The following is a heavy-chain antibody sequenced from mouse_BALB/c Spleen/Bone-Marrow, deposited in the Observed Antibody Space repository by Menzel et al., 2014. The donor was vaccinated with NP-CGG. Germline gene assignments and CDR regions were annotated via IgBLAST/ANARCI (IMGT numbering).Heavy chain of an antibody. CDR1: GDSITSGY. Sequence: EVKVEESGPSLVKPSQTQSLTCSVTGDSITSGYWNWIRKFPGNKLEYMGFISYSGGTYYNPSLRSRISITRDTSKNQYYLQLNPVTTEDTATYFCARTHYYGWFDSWGQGTTLTVSS. D-gene: IGHD1-2*01. J-gene: IGHJ2*01. CDR3: ARTHYYGWFDS. V-gene: IGHV3-8*02. CDR2: ISYSGGT.